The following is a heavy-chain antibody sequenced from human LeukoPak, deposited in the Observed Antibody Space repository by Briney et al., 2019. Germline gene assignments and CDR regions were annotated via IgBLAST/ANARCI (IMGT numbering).Heavy chain of an antibody. J-gene: IGHJ5*02. CDR3: ARDRGWKLERQVTEFDP. CDR1: GGTFSSYA. CDR2: IIPIFGTA. V-gene: IGHV1-69*06. Sequence: ASVKVSCKASGGTFSSYAISWVRQAPGQGLEWMGGIIPIFGTANYAQKFQGRVTITADKSTSTAYMELSSLRSEDTAVYYCARDRGWKLERQVTEFDPWGQGTLSPSPQ. D-gene: IGHD1-1*01.